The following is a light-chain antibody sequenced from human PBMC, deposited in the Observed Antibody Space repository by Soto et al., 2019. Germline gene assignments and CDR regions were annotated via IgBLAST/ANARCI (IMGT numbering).Light chain of an antibody. V-gene: IGLV2-14*01. J-gene: IGLJ3*02. CDR1: SSDVGGYNY. CDR2: EVS. CDR3: TSYTTRGTPWV. Sequence: QSALTQPASVSGSPGQSITISCTGTSSDVGGYNYVSWYQQHPDKAPKLMIYEVSNRPSGVSNHFSGSTSGNTASLTISGLQAESGADYCCTSYTTRGTPWVFGGGTTLTVL.